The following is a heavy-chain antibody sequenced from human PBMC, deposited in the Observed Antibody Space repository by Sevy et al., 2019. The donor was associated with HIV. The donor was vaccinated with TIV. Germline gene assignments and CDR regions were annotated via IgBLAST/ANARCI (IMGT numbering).Heavy chain of an antibody. CDR2: ISGSGGST. D-gene: IGHD3-22*01. V-gene: IGHV3-23*01. J-gene: IGHJ4*02. Sequence: GGSLRLSCAASGFTFSSYAMSWVRQAPGKGLEWVSAISGSGGSTYYADSVKGRFTISRDNSKNTLYLQMNSLRAEDTAVYYCAKDLIGSGYYADYYLDYWGQGTLVTVSS. CDR1: GFTFSSYA. CDR3: AKDLIGSGYYADYYLDY.